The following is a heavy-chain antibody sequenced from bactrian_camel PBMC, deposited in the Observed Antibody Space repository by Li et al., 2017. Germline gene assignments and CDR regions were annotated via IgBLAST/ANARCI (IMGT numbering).Heavy chain of an antibody. V-gene: IGHV3S1*01. Sequence: HVQLVESGGESVQAGGSLRLSCEISLYIYSSYCMGWFRQAPGKERAAVARIATGSGNTYYADSVKGRFTISQNNAKNILYLEMNSLKVDDTAVYTCAAEGALNGGICYGNPNYWGQGTQVTASS. CDR1: LYIYSSYC. J-gene: IGHJ4*01. CDR2: IATGSGNT. CDR3: AAEGALNGGICYGNPNY. D-gene: IGHD2*01.